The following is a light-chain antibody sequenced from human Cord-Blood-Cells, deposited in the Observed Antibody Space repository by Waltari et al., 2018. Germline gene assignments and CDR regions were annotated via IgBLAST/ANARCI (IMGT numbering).Light chain of an antibody. J-gene: IGLJ3*02. Sequence: QSALTQPRAGGGAPGQAGTISCTGTSSDVGGYNYVSWYQQHPGKAPNLMIYNVRKRPSGVPGRFSGSKSGNPASLTISGLPAEAAAASSCCSSAGRSPWVFGGGPPLTVL. CDR2: NVR. V-gene: IGLV2-11*01. CDR1: SSDVGGYNY. CDR3: CSSAGRSPWV.